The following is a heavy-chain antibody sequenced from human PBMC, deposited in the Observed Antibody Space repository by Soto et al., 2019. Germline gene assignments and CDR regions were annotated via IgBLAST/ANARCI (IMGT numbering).Heavy chain of an antibody. CDR1: GFTFDDYA. D-gene: IGHD2-15*01. CDR3: AKGGPDGFCSGGRCYFDY. V-gene: IGHV3-9*01. CDR2: ISWNSNII. Sequence: EVQLVESGGGLVQPGRSLRLSCAASGFTFDDYAMHWVRRVPGKGLEWVLSISWNSNIIGYADSVKGRFTISRDNAKNSLYLQINSLRPEDTALYYCAKGGPDGFCSGGRCYFDYWCQGTLVTVSS. J-gene: IGHJ4*02.